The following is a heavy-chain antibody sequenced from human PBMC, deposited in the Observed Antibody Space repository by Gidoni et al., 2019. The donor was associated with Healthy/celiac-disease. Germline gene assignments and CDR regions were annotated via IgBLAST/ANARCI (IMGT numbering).Heavy chain of an antibody. CDR3: ARETTDDLAAGDSGENWFDP. D-gene: IGHD6-13*01. J-gene: IGHJ5*02. CDR1: GFPFSRYG. CDR2: IWYDGSNK. V-gene: IGHV3-33*01. Sequence: QVQLVESGGGVVQPGRSLRLSCAASGFPFSRYGMHWVRQAPGKGLEWVAVIWYDGSNKDYADSVKGRFTISRDNSKNTLYLQMNSLRAEDTAVYYCARETTDDLAAGDSGENWFDPWGQGTLVTVSS.